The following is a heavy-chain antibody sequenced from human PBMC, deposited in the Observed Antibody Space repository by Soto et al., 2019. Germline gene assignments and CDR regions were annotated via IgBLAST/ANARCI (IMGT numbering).Heavy chain of an antibody. CDR2: ISGRGDNT. J-gene: IGHJ4*02. V-gene: IGHV3-23*01. CDR1: GFTFSSYD. Sequence: EVQLLESGGALVQPWGSLRLSCAASGFTFSSYDMSWVRQAPGKGLEWVSSISGRGDNTYYADSVKGRFTISRDNSKNTLYLQTNSLRAEDRAVYYCAIDDFWSGKFDYWGQGTLVTVSS. D-gene: IGHD3-3*01. CDR3: AIDDFWSGKFDY.